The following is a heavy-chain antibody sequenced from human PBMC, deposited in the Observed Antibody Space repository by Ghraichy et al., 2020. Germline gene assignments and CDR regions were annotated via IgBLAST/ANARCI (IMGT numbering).Heavy chain of an antibody. CDR1: GYSTSCGYY. J-gene: IGHJ3*02. D-gene: IGHD3-9*01. V-gene: IGHV4-38-2*02. CDR2: IYHSGRT. Sequence: SETLSLTCTLPGYSTSCGYYWGWIRQPPGQRLAWIGSIYHSGRTYSNPSLKSRFTISVDTSKNQFSLKLRSVTAADTAVYYCARIKDYDILTGYYLGVRLDAFDNWGQGKMGTVAP. CDR3: ARIKDYDILTGYYLGVRLDAFDN.